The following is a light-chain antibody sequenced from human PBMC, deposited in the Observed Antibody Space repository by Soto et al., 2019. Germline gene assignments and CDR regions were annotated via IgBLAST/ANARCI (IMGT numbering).Light chain of an antibody. CDR1: DSNIGSYS. CDR3: AAWDESLNGHV. J-gene: IGLJ1*01. CDR2: TTY. Sequence: QSVLTQPHSVSGTPGHRLTVSCSGSDSNIGSYSVHWFQQLPGTAPKLLISTTYQRPSGVPERFSGSKSGTSASLAISGLQSEDEADYYCAAWDESLNGHVFGTGTKVTVL. V-gene: IGLV1-44*01.